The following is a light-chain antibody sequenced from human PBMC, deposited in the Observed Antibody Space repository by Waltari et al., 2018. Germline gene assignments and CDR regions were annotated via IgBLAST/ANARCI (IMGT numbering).Light chain of an antibody. Sequence: EIVLTQSPATLSLSPGERATLPARASKSVSSYLAWHQQKPGQAPKLLIHDASNRATGIPARFSGSGSGTDFTLTISSLEPEDFAVYYCQQRSNWPPFTFGPGTKVDIK. CDR2: DAS. J-gene: IGKJ3*01. CDR3: QQRSNWPPFT. CDR1: KSVSSY. V-gene: IGKV3-11*01.